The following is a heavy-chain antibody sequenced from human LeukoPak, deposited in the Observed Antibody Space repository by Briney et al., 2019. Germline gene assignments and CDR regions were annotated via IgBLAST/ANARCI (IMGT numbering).Heavy chain of an antibody. CDR2: IYSGGST. CDR1: GFTVSSNY. CDR3: ARGFTPSLDSSAERDY. Sequence: GGSLRPSCAASGFTVSSNYMSWVRQAPGKGLEWVSVIYSGGSTYYADSVKGRFTISRDNSKNTLYLQMNSLRAEDTAVYYCARGFTPSLDSSAERDYWGQGTLVTVSS. D-gene: IGHD3-22*01. J-gene: IGHJ4*02. V-gene: IGHV3-53*01.